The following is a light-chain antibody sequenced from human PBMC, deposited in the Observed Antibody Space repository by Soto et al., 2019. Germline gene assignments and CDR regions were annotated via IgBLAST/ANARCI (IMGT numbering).Light chain of an antibody. CDR2: EVS. CDR3: SSYGGSNNLV. CDR1: SSDVGGYSY. J-gene: IGLJ2*01. Sequence: QSVLTQPPSASGSPGQSVTISCTGASSDVGGYSYVSWYQQHPGKAPKLMIYEVSKRPSGVPDRFSGSKFGYTASLTVSGLQAEDEADYYCSSYGGSNNLVFGGGTKLTVL. V-gene: IGLV2-8*01.